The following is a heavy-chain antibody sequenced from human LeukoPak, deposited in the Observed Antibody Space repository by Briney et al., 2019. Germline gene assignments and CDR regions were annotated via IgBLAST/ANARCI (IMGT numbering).Heavy chain of an antibody. V-gene: IGHV3-53*01. CDR3: ARDLRLGSGSY. Sequence: PGGSLRLSCAASGFTVSSYYMSWVRQAPGKGLEWVSVIYSGGNTYYADSVKGRFTISRDNAKNSLYLQMNSLRDEDTAVYYCARDLRLGSGSYWGQGTLVTVSS. CDR1: GFTVSSYY. J-gene: IGHJ4*02. CDR2: IYSGGNT. D-gene: IGHD1-26*01.